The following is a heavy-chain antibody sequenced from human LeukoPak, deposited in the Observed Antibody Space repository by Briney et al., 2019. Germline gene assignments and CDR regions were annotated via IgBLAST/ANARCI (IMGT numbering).Heavy chain of an antibody. CDR2: IYTSGST. CDR3: AREVDSTVVTTP. Sequence: PSQTLSLTCTVSGGSISSGSYYWSWIRQPAGKGLEWIGRIYTSGSTNYNPSLKSRVTISVDTSKNQFSLKLSSVTAADTAVYYCAREVDSTVVTTPWGQGTLVTVSS. J-gene: IGHJ4*02. V-gene: IGHV4-61*02. CDR1: GGSISSGSYY. D-gene: IGHD4-23*01.